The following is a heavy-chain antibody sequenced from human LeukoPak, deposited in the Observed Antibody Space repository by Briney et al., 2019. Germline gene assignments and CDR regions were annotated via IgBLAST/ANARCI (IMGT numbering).Heavy chain of an antibody. J-gene: IGHJ4*02. CDR1: GFTFSRNA. V-gene: IGHV3-64D*09. CDR3: VKAEWVYSGYDYSDQ. Sequence: GGSLRLFCSASGFTFSRNAINWVRHAAGKGLEYVSTISSNGVSTFYADSAKGRFTISRDNSKNTLYLQMSSLIAEDTAVYYCVKAEWVYSGYDYSDQWGQGTLVIVSS. CDR2: ISSNGVST. D-gene: IGHD5-12*01.